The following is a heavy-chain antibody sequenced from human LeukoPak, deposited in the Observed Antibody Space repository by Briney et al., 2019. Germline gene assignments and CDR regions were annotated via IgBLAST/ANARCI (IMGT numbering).Heavy chain of an antibody. Sequence: PGGSLRLSCAASGFTFGLYSMTWVRQAPGKGLEWVSLIDSNSNFMNYADSVKGRFTISRDNAKKSLYLQMNSLRAEDTAVYYCAKDGGYYGSGSYDYMDVWGKGTTVTVSS. V-gene: IGHV3-21*04. D-gene: IGHD3-10*01. CDR1: GFTFGLYS. CDR3: AKDGGYYGSGSYDYMDV. J-gene: IGHJ6*03. CDR2: IDSNSNFM.